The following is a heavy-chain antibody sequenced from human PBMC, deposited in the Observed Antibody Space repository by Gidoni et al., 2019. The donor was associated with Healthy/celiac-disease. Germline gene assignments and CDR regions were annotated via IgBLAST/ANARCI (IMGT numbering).Heavy chain of an antibody. Sequence: EVQLVESGGGLVQPGRSLRLSCAASGFTFDDYAMHWVRQAPGKGLEWVSGISWNSGSIGYADSVKGRFTISRDNAKNSLYLQMNSLRAEDTALYYCAKDPLPTISSSWHWFDPWGQGTLVTVSS. V-gene: IGHV3-9*01. D-gene: IGHD6-13*01. CDR2: ISWNSGSI. CDR3: AKDPLPTISSSWHWFDP. J-gene: IGHJ5*02. CDR1: GFTFDDYA.